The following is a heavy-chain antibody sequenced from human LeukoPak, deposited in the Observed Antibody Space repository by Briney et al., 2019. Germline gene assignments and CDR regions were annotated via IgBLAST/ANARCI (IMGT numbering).Heavy chain of an antibody. CDR3: ARDYYDSSGYFSFDY. J-gene: IGHJ4*02. CDR1: GDTFTNYA. V-gene: IGHV1-69*11. Sequence: ASVKVSRKTSGDTFTNYAITWVRQAPGQGLEWMGRVIPFLGTSNSAQRFQGRVTLTTDDSTSTASLELRGLISEDTAMYYCARDYYDSSGYFSFDYWGQGTLVTVSS. D-gene: IGHD3-22*01. CDR2: VIPFLGTS.